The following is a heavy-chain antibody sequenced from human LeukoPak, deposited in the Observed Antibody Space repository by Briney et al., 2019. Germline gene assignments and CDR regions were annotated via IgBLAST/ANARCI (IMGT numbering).Heavy chain of an antibody. D-gene: IGHD5-24*01. CDR1: GFTFTNFA. CDR2: ISSDERNK. Sequence: GGSLRLSCAASGFTFTNFAMLWVRQAPGKGLEWVAVISSDERNKYYADSVKGRFTISRDNSNSMVYLHMTSLRLEDTAVYYCASPSPPGDGYNPCDYWGQGSLVIVSS. CDR3: ASPSPPGDGYNPCDY. J-gene: IGHJ4*02. V-gene: IGHV3-30*04.